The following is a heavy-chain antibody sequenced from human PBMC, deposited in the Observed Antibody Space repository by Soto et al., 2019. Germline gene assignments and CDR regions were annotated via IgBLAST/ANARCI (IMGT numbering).Heavy chain of an antibody. CDR3: AHRSRGYAYYFDQ. D-gene: IGHD5-12*01. Sequence: QITLKESGPALVRPTQTLTLTCSFSGFSLTTRGVAVGWIRQPPGKALEWLALIFWDDDKWYSPSLRSRLTITEDTSKNQVVLTMTNMDPVVTATYYCAHRSRGYAYYFDQWGQGTLVTVSS. CDR2: IFWDDDK. CDR1: GFSLTTRGVA. V-gene: IGHV2-5*02. J-gene: IGHJ4*02.